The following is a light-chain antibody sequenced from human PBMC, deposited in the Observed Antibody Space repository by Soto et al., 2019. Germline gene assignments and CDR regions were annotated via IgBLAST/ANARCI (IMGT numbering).Light chain of an antibody. J-gene: IGKJ4*01. V-gene: IGKV1-12*01. CDR2: AAS. Sequence: DIQMTQSPSTLSASVGDRVTITCRASQNIDISLAWFQQRPGQAPKVLIYAASGLASGVPSTFSGSGSGTEFTLTISSLQPDDFATYYCQQADSFPLTFGGGTKVEIK. CDR3: QQADSFPLT. CDR1: QNIDIS.